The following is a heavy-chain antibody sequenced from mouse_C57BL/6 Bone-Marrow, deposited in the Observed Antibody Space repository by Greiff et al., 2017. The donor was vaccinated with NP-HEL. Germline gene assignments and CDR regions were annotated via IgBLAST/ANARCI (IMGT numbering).Heavy chain of an antibody. V-gene: IGHV1-76*01. CDR2: IYPGSGNT. CDR3: ARKGDVNPAYFDY. J-gene: IGHJ2*01. CDR1: GYTFTDYY. Sequence: QVQLQQSGAELVRPGASVKLSCKASGYTFTDYYINWVKQRPGKGLEWIARIYPGSGNTYYNEKFKGKTTLTAEKSSSTAYRQRSSLPSEDSSVYFRARKGDVNPAYFDYWGQGTTLTVSS.